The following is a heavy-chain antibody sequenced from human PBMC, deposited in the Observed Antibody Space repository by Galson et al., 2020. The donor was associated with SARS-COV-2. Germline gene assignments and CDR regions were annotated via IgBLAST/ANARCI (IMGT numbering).Heavy chain of an antibody. J-gene: IGHJ4*02. V-gene: IGHV3-15*01. Sequence: GESLKISCAVSGLTFSNAWLSWVRQAPGKGLEWVGRLKSKSYGGTADYAASVKGRFTVSREDSKNTLYLDMNSLKTEDSGLYYCITYSGNNYRGYWGQGTLVIVSS. CDR3: ITYSGNNYRGY. D-gene: IGHD1-26*01. CDR1: GLTFSNAW. CDR2: LKSKSYGGTA.